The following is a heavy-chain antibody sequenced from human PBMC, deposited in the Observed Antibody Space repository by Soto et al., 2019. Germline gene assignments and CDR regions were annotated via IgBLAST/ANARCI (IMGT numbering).Heavy chain of an antibody. D-gene: IGHD6-19*01. CDR1: GYSFTSYW. CDR2: IYPGDSDT. J-gene: IGHJ6*02. CDR3: ATRAVAGKSYYYYGMDV. Sequence: PGESLKISCKGSGYSFTSYWIGWVRQMPGKGLEWMGIIYPGDSDTRYSPSFQGQVTISADKSISTAYLQWSSPKASDTAMYYCATRAVAGKSYYYYGMDVWGQGTTVTVSS. V-gene: IGHV5-51*01.